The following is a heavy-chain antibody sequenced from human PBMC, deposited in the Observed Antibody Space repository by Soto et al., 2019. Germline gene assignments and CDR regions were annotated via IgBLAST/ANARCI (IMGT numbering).Heavy chain of an antibody. Sequence: GGSLRLSCAASGFTFSSYWMSWFRQAPGKGLEWVANIKQDGSEKYYVDSVKGRFTISRDNAKNSLYLQMNSLRAEDTAVYYCARGPPTRADYCDYVCNQFDYWGQGALVTVSS. CDR1: GFTFSSYW. CDR2: IKQDGSEK. V-gene: IGHV3-7*03. CDR3: ARGPPTRADYCDYVCNQFDY. D-gene: IGHD4-17*01. J-gene: IGHJ4*02.